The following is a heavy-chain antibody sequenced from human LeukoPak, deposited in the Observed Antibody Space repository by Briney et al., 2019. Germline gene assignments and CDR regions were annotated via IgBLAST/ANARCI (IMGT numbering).Heavy chain of an antibody. V-gene: IGHV4-59*08. CDR3: ARHADVLRYFDWSTDPGEGWFDP. CDR2: IYYSGST. J-gene: IGHJ5*02. CDR1: GGSISSYY. Sequence: SETPSLTCTVSGGSISSYYWSWIRQPPGKGLEWIGYIYYSGSTNYNPSLKSRVTISVDTSKNQFSLKLSSVTAADTAVYYCARHADVLRYFDWSTDPGEGWFDPWGQGTLVTVSS. D-gene: IGHD3-9*01.